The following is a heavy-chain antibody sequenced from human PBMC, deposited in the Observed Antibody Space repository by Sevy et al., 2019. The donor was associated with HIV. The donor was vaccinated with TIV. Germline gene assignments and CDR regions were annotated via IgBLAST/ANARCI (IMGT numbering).Heavy chain of an antibody. CDR1: GYRFMSYG. J-gene: IGHJ1*01. Sequence: ASVKDSCKTSGYRFMSYGISWVRQAPGQGLEWMGWISTFNGDTNAAPKLQGRVTMTTDTSTSTGYMELRSLRSDDTAVYYCARAPSGSQGPGQYFHYWGQGTLVTVSS. V-gene: IGHV1-18*01. D-gene: IGHD1-26*01. CDR3: ARAPSGSQGPGQYFHY. CDR2: ISTFNGDT.